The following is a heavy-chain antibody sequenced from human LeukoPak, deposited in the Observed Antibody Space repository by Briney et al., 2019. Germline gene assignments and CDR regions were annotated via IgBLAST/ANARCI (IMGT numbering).Heavy chain of an antibody. J-gene: IGHJ4*02. D-gene: IGHD3-16*01. CDR1: GYTFTNYA. V-gene: IGHV1-3*01. Sequence: ASVKVSCKASGYTFTNYAMHWVRQAPGQRLEWMGWINAGNGNTKYSKKFQGRITITRDTSASTAYMELSSLRSEDTAVYYCARDAGGGPPIYYLGYWGEGSLVTVSS. CDR3: ARDAGGGPPIYYLGY. CDR2: INAGNGNT.